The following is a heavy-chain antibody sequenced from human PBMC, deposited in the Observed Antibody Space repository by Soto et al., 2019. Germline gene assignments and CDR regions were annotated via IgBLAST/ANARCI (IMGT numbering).Heavy chain of an antibody. CDR2: ISAYNGNT. CDR3: ARDIVATVSYYDDYCMDV. CDR1: GYTFTSYG. Sequence: QVQLVQSGAEVKKPGASVKVSCKASGYTFTSYGISWVRQAPGQGLEWMGWISAYNGNTNYAQKLQGRVTMTTDTSTSTAYMELRSLRSDDTAVYYCARDIVATVSYYDDYCMDVWGQGTTVTVSS. J-gene: IGHJ6*02. D-gene: IGHD5-12*01. V-gene: IGHV1-18*04.